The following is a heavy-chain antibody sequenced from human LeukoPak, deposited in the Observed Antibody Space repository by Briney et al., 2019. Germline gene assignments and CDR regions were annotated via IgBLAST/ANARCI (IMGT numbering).Heavy chain of an antibody. CDR1: GYTFTGYY. CDR3: ARGWLQFWERFDP. J-gene: IGHJ5*02. D-gene: IGHD5-24*01. CDR2: INPNSGGT. Sequence: GASVKVSCKASGYTFTGYYMHWVRQAPGQGLEWMGWINPNSGGTNYAQKFQGRVTMTRDTSISTDYMELSRLRSDDTAVYYCARGWLQFWERFDPWGQGTLVTVSS. V-gene: IGHV1-2*02.